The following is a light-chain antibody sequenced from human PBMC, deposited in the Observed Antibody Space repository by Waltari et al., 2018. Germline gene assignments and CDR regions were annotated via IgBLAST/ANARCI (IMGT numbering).Light chain of an antibody. CDR1: SSDVGSYNL. Sequence: QSALTQPASVSGSPGQSITISCTRASSDVGSYNLVSWYQQHPGEGPKLMIYEGTKRPLGVSNRFSGSKSGNTASLTISGLQAEDDADYYCCSYAGGSTLVFGGGTKLTVL. V-gene: IGLV2-23*01. CDR2: EGT. CDR3: CSYAGGSTLV. J-gene: IGLJ3*02.